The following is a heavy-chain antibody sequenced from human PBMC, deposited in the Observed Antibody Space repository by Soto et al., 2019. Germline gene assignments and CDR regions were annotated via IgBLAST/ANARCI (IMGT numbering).Heavy chain of an antibody. CDR3: ARRARPDFYYTDV. V-gene: IGHV3-64*01. J-gene: IGHJ6*03. CDR1: GFTLSGYA. Sequence: EVQLAESGGGLAQPGGSLRLSCAASGFTLSGYAMDWVRQAPGKGLEYVSGISSNGVGTYYANSVQGRFTISRDNSKNTVYLQMVSLRPEDMAVYYCARRARPDFYYTDVWGKGTTVTVSS. D-gene: IGHD6-6*01. CDR2: ISSNGVGT.